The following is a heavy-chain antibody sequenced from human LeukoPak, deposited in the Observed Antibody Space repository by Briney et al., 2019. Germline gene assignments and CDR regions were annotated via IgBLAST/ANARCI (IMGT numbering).Heavy chain of an antibody. Sequence: GGSLRLSCAASGFTFSSYAMHWVRQAPGKGLEWVSTISGSGGSTYFADSVKGRFTISRDNSKNTLYLQMNSLRAEDTAVYYCARSNQITIFGVVTAVYYFDYWGQGTLVTVSS. CDR3: ARSNQITIFGVVTAVYYFDY. V-gene: IGHV3-23*01. D-gene: IGHD3-3*01. J-gene: IGHJ4*02. CDR1: GFTFSSYA. CDR2: ISGSGGST.